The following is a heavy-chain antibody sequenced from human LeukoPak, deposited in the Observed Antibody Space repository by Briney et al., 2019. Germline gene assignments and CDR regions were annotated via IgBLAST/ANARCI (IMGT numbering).Heavy chain of an antibody. CDR3: ARGRGYCSSTSCWHYYFDY. V-gene: IGHV4-34*01. CDR1: GGSFSGYY. J-gene: IGHJ4*02. Sequence: SETLSLTCAVYGGSFSGYYWSWIRQPPGKGLEWIGEINHSGSTNYNPSLESRVTISVDTSKNQFSLKLSSVTAADTAVYYCARGRGYCSSTSCWHYYFDYWGQGTLVTVSS. D-gene: IGHD2-2*01. CDR2: INHSGST.